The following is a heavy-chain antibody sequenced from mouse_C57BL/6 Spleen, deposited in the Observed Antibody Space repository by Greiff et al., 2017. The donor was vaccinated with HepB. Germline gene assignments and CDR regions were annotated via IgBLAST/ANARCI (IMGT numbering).Heavy chain of an antibody. CDR2: INPGSGGT. V-gene: IGHV1-54*01. Sequence: QVQLQQSGAELVRPGTSVKVSCKASGYAFTNYLIEWVKQRPGQGLEWIGVINPGSGGTNYNEKFKGKATLTADKSSSTAYMQLSSLTSEDPAVYFCARDGYYPYYAMDYWGQGTSVTVSS. CDR3: ARDGYYPYYAMDY. CDR1: GYAFTNYL. D-gene: IGHD2-3*01. J-gene: IGHJ4*01.